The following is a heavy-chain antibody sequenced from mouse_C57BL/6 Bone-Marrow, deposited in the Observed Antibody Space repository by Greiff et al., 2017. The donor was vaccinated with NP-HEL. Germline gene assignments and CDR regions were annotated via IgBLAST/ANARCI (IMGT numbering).Heavy chain of an antibody. V-gene: IGHV1-22*01. CDR2: INPNNGGT. D-gene: IGHD1-1*01. J-gene: IGHJ2*01. Sequence: VQLQQSGPELVKPGASVKMSCKASGYTFTDYNMHWVKQSHGKSLEWIGYINPNNGGTSYNQKFKGKATLTVNKSSSTAYMELRSLTSEDSAVYYCARSHYYGSSYDYFDYWGQGTTLTVSS. CDR1: GYTFTDYN. CDR3: ARSHYYGSSYDYFDY.